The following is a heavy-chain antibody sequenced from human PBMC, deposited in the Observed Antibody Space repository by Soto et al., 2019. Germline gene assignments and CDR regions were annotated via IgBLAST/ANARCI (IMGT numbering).Heavy chain of an antibody. Sequence: GESLKISCKGSGYSFTSYWIGWVRQMPGKGLEWMGIIYPGDSDTRYSPSFQGQVTISADKSISTAYLQWSSLKASDTAMYYCARQGGPVGGSYFWFDPWGQGPLVTVSS. J-gene: IGHJ5*02. CDR1: GYSFTSYW. D-gene: IGHD3-16*01. CDR2: IYPGDSDT. V-gene: IGHV5-51*01. CDR3: ARQGGPVGGSYFWFDP.